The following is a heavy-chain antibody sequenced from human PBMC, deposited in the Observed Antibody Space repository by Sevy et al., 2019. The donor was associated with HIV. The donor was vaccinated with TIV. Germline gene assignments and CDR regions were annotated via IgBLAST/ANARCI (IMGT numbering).Heavy chain of an antibody. J-gene: IGHJ6*02. Sequence: ASVKVSCKVSGYRLIEVSMHWVRQAPGKGLEWTGHLDPEDGETIYAQNFQGRVTMTEDTSTDTAYMEVSSLRSEDTAVYYCAADRGEDYCSGNSCQRHYYYGLDVWGQGTTVTVSS. CDR3: AADRGEDYCSGNSCQRHYYYGLDV. D-gene: IGHD2-15*01. CDR2: LDPEDGET. CDR1: GYRLIEVS. V-gene: IGHV1-24*01.